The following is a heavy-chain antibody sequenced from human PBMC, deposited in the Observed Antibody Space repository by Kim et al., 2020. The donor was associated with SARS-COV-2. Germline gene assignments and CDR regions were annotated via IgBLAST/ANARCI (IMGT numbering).Heavy chain of an antibody. V-gene: IGHV1-3*01. J-gene: IGHJ5*02. CDR1: GYTFTSYA. Sequence: ASVKVSCKASGYTFTSYAMHWVRQAPGQRLEWMGWINAGNGNTKYSQKFQGRVTITRDTSASTAYMELSSLRSEDTAVYYCARDGEDIVVVVAATLGWFDPWGQGTLVTVSS. CDR2: INAGNGNT. CDR3: ARDGEDIVVVVAATLGWFDP. D-gene: IGHD2-15*01.